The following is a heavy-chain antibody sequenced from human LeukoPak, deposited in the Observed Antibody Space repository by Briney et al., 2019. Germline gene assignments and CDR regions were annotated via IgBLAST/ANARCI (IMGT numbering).Heavy chain of an antibody. V-gene: IGHV1-69*06. CDR2: IIPIFGTA. Sequence: SVKVSCKASGGTFSSYAISWVRQAPGQGLEWMGGIIPIFGTANYAQKFQGRVTITADKSTSTAYMELSSLRSEDTAVYYCARDGDDSSGYYNWFDPWGQGTLVTVSS. CDR1: GGTFSSYA. D-gene: IGHD3-22*01. CDR3: ARDGDDSSGYYNWFDP. J-gene: IGHJ5*02.